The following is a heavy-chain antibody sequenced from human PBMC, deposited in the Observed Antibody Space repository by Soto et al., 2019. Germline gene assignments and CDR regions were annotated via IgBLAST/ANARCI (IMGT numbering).Heavy chain of an antibody. V-gene: IGHV1-8*01. CDR3: VRPHDYSDHIYYFYYYGMGV. D-gene: IGHD4-17*01. J-gene: IGHJ6*02. Sequence: ASVKVSCKASGYTFTSFDIIWVRQATGQGLELMGWMNPHSGKAGYAQKFQGRVTMTRNTSIGTAYMELSSLRSEDTAMYYCVRPHDYSDHIYYFYYYGMGVWGQGTTVTVSS. CDR1: GYTFTSFD. CDR2: MNPHSGKA.